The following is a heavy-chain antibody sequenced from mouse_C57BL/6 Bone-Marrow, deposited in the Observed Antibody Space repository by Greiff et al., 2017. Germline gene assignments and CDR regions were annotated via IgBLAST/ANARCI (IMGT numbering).Heavy chain of an antibody. D-gene: IGHD1-1*01. J-gene: IGHJ1*03. CDR3: ARGEDYYYGSSSYFDV. V-gene: IGHV1-81*01. Sequence: QVQLKESGAELARPGASVKLSCKASGYTFTSYGISWVKQRTGQGLEWIGEIYPRSGNTYYNEKFKGKATLTADKSSSTAYMELRSLTSEDSAVYFCARGEDYYYGSSSYFDVWGTGTTVTVSS. CDR1: GYTFTSYG. CDR2: IYPRSGNT.